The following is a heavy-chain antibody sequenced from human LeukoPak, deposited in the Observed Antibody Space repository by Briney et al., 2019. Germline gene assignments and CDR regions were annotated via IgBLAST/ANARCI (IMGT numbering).Heavy chain of an antibody. J-gene: IGHJ4*02. Sequence: EASVKVSCKASGYTFTSYGISWVRQAPGHGLEWMGWISAYNGNTNYAQKLQGRVTMTTDTSTSTAYMELRSLRSDDTAVYYCARADIVVVVAADYYFDYWGQGTLVTVSS. D-gene: IGHD2-15*01. V-gene: IGHV1-18*01. CDR1: GYTFTSYG. CDR2: ISAYNGNT. CDR3: ARADIVVVVAADYYFDY.